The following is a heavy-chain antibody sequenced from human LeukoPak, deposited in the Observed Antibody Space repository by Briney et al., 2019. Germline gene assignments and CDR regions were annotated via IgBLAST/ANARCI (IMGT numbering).Heavy chain of an antibody. Sequence: GASVKVSCKVSGYTLTELSMHWVRQAPGKGLEWVGGFDPEDGETIYAQKFQGRVTMTEDTSTDTAYMELSSLRSEDTAVYYCATYTYSGSFTYAFDIWGQGTMVTVSS. CDR1: GYTLTELS. CDR3: ATYTYSGSFTYAFDI. D-gene: IGHD1-26*01. J-gene: IGHJ3*02. V-gene: IGHV1-24*01. CDR2: FDPEDGET.